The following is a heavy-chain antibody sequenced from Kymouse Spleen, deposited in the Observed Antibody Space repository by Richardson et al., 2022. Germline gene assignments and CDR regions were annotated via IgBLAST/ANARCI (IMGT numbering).Heavy chain of an antibody. J-gene: IGHJ4*02. CDR1: GFTFDDYA. D-gene: IGHD6-6*01. CDR2: ISWNSGSI. Sequence: EVQLVESGGGLVQPGRSLRLSCAASGFTFDDYAMHWVRQAPGKGLEWVSGISWNSGSIGYADSVKGRFTISRDNAKNSLYLQMNSLRAEDTALYYCAKDSSSPYFDYWGQGTLVTVSS. V-gene: IGHV3-9*01. CDR3: AKDSSSPYFDY.